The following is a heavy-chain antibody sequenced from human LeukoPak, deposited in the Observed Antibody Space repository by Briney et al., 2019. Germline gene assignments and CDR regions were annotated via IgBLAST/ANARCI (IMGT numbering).Heavy chain of an antibody. CDR1: GGSISSSSYY. V-gene: IGHV4-39*01. J-gene: IGHJ6*03. CDR2: IYYSGST. Sequence: SETLSLTCTVSGGSISSSSYYWGWIRQPPGKGLEWIGSIYYSGSTYYNPSLKSRVTISVDTSKNQFSLKLSSVTAADTAVYYCARHSSGWYWVNYYYYMDVWGKGTTVTISS. CDR3: ARHSSGWYWVNYYYYMDV. D-gene: IGHD6-19*01.